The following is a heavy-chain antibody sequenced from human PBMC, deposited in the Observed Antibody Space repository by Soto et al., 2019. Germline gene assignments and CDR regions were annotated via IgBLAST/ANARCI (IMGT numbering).Heavy chain of an antibody. V-gene: IGHV4-34*01. D-gene: IGHD6-13*01. J-gene: IGHJ5*02. CDR2: INHSGST. CDR3: ARVSGMAAAGGWFDP. CDR1: GGSFSGYY. Sequence: SETLSLTCAVYGGSFSGYYWSWIRQPPGKGLEWIGEINHSGSTNYNPSLKSRVTISVDTSKNQFSLKLSSVTAADTAVYYCARVSGMAAAGGWFDPWGQGTLVTVSS.